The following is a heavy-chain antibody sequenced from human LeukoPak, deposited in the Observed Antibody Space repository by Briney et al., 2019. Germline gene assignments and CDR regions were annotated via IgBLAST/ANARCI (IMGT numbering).Heavy chain of an antibody. CDR1: GFTFSSYA. CDR2: ISYDGSNK. CDR3: ARDRGSYYVWYYFDY. J-gene: IGHJ4*02. V-gene: IGHV3-30-3*01. D-gene: IGHD1-26*01. Sequence: PGRSLRLSCAASGFTFSSYAMHWVRQAPGKGLEWVAVISYDGSNKYYADSVKGRFTISRGNSKNTLYLQMNSLRAEDTAVYYCARDRGSYYVWYYFDYWGQGTLVTVSS.